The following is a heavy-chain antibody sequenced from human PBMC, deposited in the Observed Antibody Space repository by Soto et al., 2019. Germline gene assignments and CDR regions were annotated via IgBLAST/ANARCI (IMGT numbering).Heavy chain of an antibody. J-gene: IGHJ4*02. CDR2: MYSGGST. CDR1: GSSVSGSY. V-gene: IGHV3-53*01. CDR3: ARVSRTLADHFDY. D-gene: IGHD3-16*01. Sequence: GGSLRLSCAASGSSVSGSYINWVRQAPGKGLEWVSVMYSGGSTDYADSVKGRFTISSDKSKNTLYLQMNSLRDEDTAVYYCARVSRTLADHFDYWGQGTLVTVSS.